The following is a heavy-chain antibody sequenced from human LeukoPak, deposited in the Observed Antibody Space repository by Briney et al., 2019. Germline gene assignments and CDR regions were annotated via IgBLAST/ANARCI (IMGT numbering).Heavy chain of an antibody. CDR1: GYTFTGYY. Sequence: ASVKVSCKASGYTFTGYYMHWVRQAPGQGLEWMGWINPNSGGTNYAQKFQGRVTMTRDTSISTAYMELSRLRSDDTAVYYCARGLAVKYSSGWRYWGQGTLVTVSS. CDR2: INPNSGGT. V-gene: IGHV1-2*02. CDR3: ARGLAVKYSSGWRY. D-gene: IGHD6-19*01. J-gene: IGHJ4*02.